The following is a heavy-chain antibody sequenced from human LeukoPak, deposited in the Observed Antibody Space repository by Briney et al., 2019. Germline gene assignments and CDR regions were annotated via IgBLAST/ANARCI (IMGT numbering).Heavy chain of an antibody. CDR1: GFTSSAYG. CDR2: ISYDGINK. D-gene: IGHD1-14*01. J-gene: IGHJ4*02. CDR3: AKDTRDDHHSDY. Sequence: GGSLRLSCAVSGFTSSAYGMHWVRQAPGKGLEWVAIISYDGINKYYPDSVKGRFTISRDNSKNTLYLQMNSLRAEDTAVYYCAKDTRDDHHSDYWGQGTLVTVSS. V-gene: IGHV3-30*18.